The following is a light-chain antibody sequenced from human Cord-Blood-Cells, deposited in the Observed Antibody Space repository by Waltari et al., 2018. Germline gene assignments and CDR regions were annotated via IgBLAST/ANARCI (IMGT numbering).Light chain of an antibody. CDR3: CSYAGSYTFGV. CDR2: DVS. CDR1: SSDVGGDNY. Sequence: QSALTQPRSVSGSPGQSVTIPCTGTSSDVGGDNYFSGYHQHPGKSPQRLIIDVSRRPSGVPDRFPGSKSGTTASLTISGLQAEDEADYYCCSYAGSYTFGVFGGGTKLTVL. J-gene: IGLJ3*02. V-gene: IGLV2-11*01.